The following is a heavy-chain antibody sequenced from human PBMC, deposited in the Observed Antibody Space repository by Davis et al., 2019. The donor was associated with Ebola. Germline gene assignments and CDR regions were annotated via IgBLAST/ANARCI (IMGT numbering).Heavy chain of an antibody. D-gene: IGHD3-16*01. Sequence: MPSETLSLTCTVSGGSISSYYWSWIRQPPGKGLEWIGNVYYSGSSNYNPSLRSRVTISVDTSKNQFSLKLSSVTAADTAVYYCARGSLYVWFDPWGQGTLVTVSS. CDR1: GGSISSYY. CDR3: ARGSLYVWFDP. CDR2: VYYSGSS. J-gene: IGHJ5*02. V-gene: IGHV4-59*12.